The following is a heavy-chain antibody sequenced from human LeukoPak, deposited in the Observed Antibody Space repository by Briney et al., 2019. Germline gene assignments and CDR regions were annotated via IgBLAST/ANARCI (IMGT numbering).Heavy chain of an antibody. CDR1: GGTFSSYA. V-gene: IGHV1-69*04. CDR3: ARAEKPNWGNYYYYCMDV. J-gene: IGHJ6*03. D-gene: IGHD7-27*01. Sequence: SVKVSCKASGGTFSSYAISWVRQAPGQGLEWMGRIIPILGIANYAQKFQGRVTITADKSTSTAYMELSSLRSEDTAVYYCARAEKPNWGNYYYYCMDVWGKGTTVTVSS. CDR2: IIPILGIA.